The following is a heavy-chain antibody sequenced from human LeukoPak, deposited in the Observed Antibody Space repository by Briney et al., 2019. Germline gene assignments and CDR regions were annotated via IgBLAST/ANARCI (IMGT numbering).Heavy chain of an antibody. CDR3: ARVGIAVADIWFDP. J-gene: IGHJ5*02. D-gene: IGHD6-19*01. CDR1: GYTFTGYY. CDR2: INPNSGGT. Sequence: ASVKVSYKASGYTFTGYYMHWVRQAPGQGLEWMGWINPNSGGTNYAQKFQGRVTMTRDTSISTAYMELSRPRSDDTAVYYCARVGIAVADIWFDPWGQGTLVTVSS. V-gene: IGHV1-2*02.